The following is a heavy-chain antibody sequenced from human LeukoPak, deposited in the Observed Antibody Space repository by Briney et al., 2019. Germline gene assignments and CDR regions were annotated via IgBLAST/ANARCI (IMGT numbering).Heavy chain of an antibody. CDR1: GFTFSNYA. D-gene: IGHD2-8*01. CDR3: ARDRILMVFGPYFDY. Sequence: GGSLRLSCAASGFTFSNYALSWVRQAPGKGLHWVSAISGRGTITYYTDSVKGRFTISRDNSKNTLYLQMNSLRAEDTAVYYCARDRILMVFGPYFDYWGQGTLVTVSS. V-gene: IGHV3-23*01. J-gene: IGHJ4*02. CDR2: ISGRGTIT.